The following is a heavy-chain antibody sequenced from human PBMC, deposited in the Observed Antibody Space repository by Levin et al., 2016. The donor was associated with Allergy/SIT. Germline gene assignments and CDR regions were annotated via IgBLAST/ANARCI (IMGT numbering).Heavy chain of an antibody. V-gene: IGHV3-21*01. D-gene: IGHD3-10*01. J-gene: IGHJ6*02. CDR2: ISSSSSYI. Sequence: VRQAPGKGLEWVSSISSSSSYIYYADSVKGRFTISRDNAKNSLYLQMNSLRAEDTAVYYCARELPSSDGDYYYYYGMDVWGQGTTVTVSS. CDR3: ARELPSSDGDYYYYYGMDV.